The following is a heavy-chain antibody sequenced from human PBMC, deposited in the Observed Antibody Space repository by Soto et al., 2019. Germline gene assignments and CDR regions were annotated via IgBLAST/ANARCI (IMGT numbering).Heavy chain of an antibody. CDR1: GYTFTSYD. Sequence: ASVKVSCKASGYTFTSYDIIWVRQAAGQGLGWMGWMTLNSGDTGYAEKFQGRVTMTRNTAINTAYMDLSILTSEDTALYYCVRGRYYAFWNGLNWFDPWGQGTLVTVSS. CDR2: MTLNSGDT. D-gene: IGHD3-3*01. CDR3: VRGRYYAFWNGLNWFDP. V-gene: IGHV1-8*01. J-gene: IGHJ5*02.